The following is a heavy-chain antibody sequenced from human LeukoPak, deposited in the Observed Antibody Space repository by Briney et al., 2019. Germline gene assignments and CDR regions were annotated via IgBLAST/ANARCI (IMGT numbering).Heavy chain of an antibody. D-gene: IGHD4-23*01. CDR1: GFTFSTYA. CDR3: AKALYGGNTV. CDR2: VSGNGVTT. Sequence: GGSLTLSCAASGFTFSTYAMGWVRQAPGEGLRWVSSVSGNGVTTYYADSVKGRFTISRDNSKNTLYLQMNSLRAEDTALYYCAKALYGGNTVWGQGTLVTVSS. V-gene: IGHV3-23*01. J-gene: IGHJ4*02.